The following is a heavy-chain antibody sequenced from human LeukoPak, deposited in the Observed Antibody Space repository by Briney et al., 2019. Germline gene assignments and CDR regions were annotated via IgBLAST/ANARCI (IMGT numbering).Heavy chain of an antibody. CDR2: ISDNGDST. D-gene: IGHD4-11*01. J-gene: IGHJ4*02. CDR3: ARDDYISFDY. CDR1: GFTFSAYA. V-gene: IGHV3-23*01. Sequence: GGSLRLSCAASGFTFSAYAMSWVRQAPGKGLEWVSAISDNGDSTYYADSVKGRFTISRDNSKNTLYLQMNSLRAEDTAVYYCARDDYISFDYWGQGTLVTVSS.